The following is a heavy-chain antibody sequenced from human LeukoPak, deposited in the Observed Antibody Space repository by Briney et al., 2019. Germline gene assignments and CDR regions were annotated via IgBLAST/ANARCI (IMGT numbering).Heavy chain of an antibody. CDR3: ARRNGYMWFGESPFDY. J-gene: IGHJ4*02. D-gene: IGHD3-10*01. CDR1: GGSISSSSYY. Sequence: SETLSLTCTVSGGSISSSSYYWGWIRQPPGKGLEWIGSIYYSGSTYYNPSLKSRVTISVDTSKNQFSLKLSSVTAADTAVYYCARRNGYMWFGESPFDYWGQGTLVTVSS. CDR2: IYYSGST. V-gene: IGHV4-39*01.